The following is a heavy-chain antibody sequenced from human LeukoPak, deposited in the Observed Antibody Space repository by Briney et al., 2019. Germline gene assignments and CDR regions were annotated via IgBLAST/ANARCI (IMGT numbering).Heavy chain of an antibody. D-gene: IGHD2-2*01. CDR2: IYYSGST. J-gene: IGHJ4*02. CDR3: AKEGIGYCSSTSCLRNLDY. Sequence: SETLSLTCTVSGGSISSGGYYWSWIRQHPGKGLEWIGYIYYSGSTYYNPSLKSRVTISVDTSKNQFSLKLSSVTAADTAVYYCAKEGIGYCSSTSCLRNLDYWGQGTLVTVSS. CDR1: GGSISSGGYY. V-gene: IGHV4-31*03.